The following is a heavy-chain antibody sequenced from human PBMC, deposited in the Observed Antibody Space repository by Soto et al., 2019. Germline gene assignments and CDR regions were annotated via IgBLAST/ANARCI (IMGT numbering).Heavy chain of an antibody. CDR1: GGSVSSGSYY. Sequence: PSETLSLTCTVSGGSVSSGSYYWSWIRQPPGKGLEWIGYIYYSGSTNYNPSLKSRVTISVDTSKNQFSLKLSSVTAADTAVYYCASFPSYYDFWSGYHHHNWFNPWGQGTLVTVSS. CDR2: IYYSGST. D-gene: IGHD3-3*01. V-gene: IGHV4-61*01. J-gene: IGHJ5*02. CDR3: ASFPSYYDFWSGYHHHNWFNP.